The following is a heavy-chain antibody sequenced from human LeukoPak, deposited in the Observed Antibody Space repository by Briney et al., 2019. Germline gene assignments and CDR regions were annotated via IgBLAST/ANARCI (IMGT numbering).Heavy chain of an antibody. CDR2: IYYSGST. Sequence: SETLSLTCTVSGGSISSCSYYWGWIRQPPGKGLEWIGSIYYSGSTYYNPSLKSRVTISVDTSKNQFSLKLSSVTAADTAVYYCARYYYDSSGYCFDYWGQGTLVTVSS. D-gene: IGHD3-22*01. J-gene: IGHJ4*02. CDR1: GGSISSCSYY. CDR3: ARYYYDSSGYCFDY. V-gene: IGHV4-39*01.